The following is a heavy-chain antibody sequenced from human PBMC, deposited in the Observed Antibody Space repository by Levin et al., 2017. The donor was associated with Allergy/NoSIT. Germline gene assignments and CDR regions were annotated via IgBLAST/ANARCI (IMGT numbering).Heavy chain of an antibody. Sequence: GGSLRLSCAASGFTFSSYGVHWVRQAPGKGLEWVAVISYDGSNKFYADSVKGRFTISRDNSKNTLHLQMNSLRAEDTAVYYCAKPRSTFGELFHYYYYGMDVWGQGTTVTVSS. V-gene: IGHV3-30*18. CDR1: GFTFSSYG. CDR2: ISYDGSNK. CDR3: AKPRSTFGELFHYYYYGMDV. J-gene: IGHJ6*02. D-gene: IGHD3-10*01.